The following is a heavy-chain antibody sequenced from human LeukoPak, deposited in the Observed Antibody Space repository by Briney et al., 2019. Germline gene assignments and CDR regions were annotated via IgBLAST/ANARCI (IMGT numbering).Heavy chain of an antibody. Sequence: PGGSLRLSCAASGFTLSTYEMIWVRQPPGKGLEWIGNIYNSGSTYYNPSLKSRVTISVDTSKNQFSLKLSSVTAADTAVYYCARQAYSSNLGWFDPWGQGTLVTVSS. CDR1: GFTLSTYE. J-gene: IGHJ5*02. CDR2: IYNSGST. CDR3: ARQAYSSNLGWFDP. D-gene: IGHD6-13*01. V-gene: IGHV4-59*04.